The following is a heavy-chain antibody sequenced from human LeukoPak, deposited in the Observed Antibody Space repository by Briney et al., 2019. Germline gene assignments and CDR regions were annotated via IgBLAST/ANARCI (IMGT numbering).Heavy chain of an antibody. Sequence: GATVKISCKASGYIFTDYYMHWVQQAPGKGLEYMGRVDPQTGETIYAEKFQGRVTMTADTSTDTAYMELTSLRSEDTAVYFCVTDDYGDYWAPFWGQGPRVTVPS. V-gene: IGHV1-69-2*01. CDR3: VTDDYGDYWAPF. CDR2: VDPQTGET. D-gene: IGHD4-17*01. J-gene: IGHJ4*02. CDR1: GYIFTDYY.